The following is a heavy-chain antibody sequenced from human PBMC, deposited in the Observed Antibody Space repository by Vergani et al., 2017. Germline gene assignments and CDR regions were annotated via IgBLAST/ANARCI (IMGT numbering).Heavy chain of an antibody. J-gene: IGHJ3*01. CDR2: IYVSGIT. V-gene: IGHV4-61*02. D-gene: IGHD4-23*01. CDR3: ARDNEQLRPRVFGL. Sequence: QVQLQESGPGLVKPSQTLSFTCTVPGASINYDFYYWHWIRHPAGKGLEWIGRIYVSGITDYNSSLQSRVSMSVDTSKHQFSLTLTSVTAADTAVYYCARDNEQLRPRVFGLWGQGTMVTLSS. CDR1: GASINYDFYY.